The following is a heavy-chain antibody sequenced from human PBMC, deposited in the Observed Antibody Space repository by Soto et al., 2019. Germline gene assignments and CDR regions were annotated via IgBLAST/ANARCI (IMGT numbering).Heavy chain of an antibody. J-gene: IGHJ4*02. D-gene: IGHD6-19*01. CDR1: GDSVSSNSAA. Sequence: SQTLSLTCAISGDSVSSNSAAWNWIRQSPSRGLEWLGRTYYRSKWHNDYAVSVKSRIIIKPDTSKHQFSLQLTSVTPEDTAVYYCAGQHQWLDSWGQGTLVNVSS. CDR2: TYYRSKWHN. V-gene: IGHV6-1*01. CDR3: AGQHQWLDS.